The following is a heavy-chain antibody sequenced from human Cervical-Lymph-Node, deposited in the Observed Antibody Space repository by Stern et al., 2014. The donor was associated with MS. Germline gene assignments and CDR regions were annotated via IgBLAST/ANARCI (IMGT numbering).Heavy chain of an antibody. Sequence: QVPLVQSGAEVKKPGSSMKVSCKASGGTFSSIEISWVRQAPGQVLAWLGGIIPLFGTTNYAPKVQGRVTIIADESTNTVNMELSSLRSEDTAVYYCVRDQGGIADSWGQGTLVTVSS. J-gene: IGHJ5*01. V-gene: IGHV1-69*01. CDR2: IIPLFGTT. CDR1: GGTFSSIE. CDR3: VRDQGGIADS. D-gene: IGHD6-13*01.